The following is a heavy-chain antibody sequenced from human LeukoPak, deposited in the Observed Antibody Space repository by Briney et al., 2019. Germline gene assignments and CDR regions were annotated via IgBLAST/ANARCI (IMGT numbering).Heavy chain of an antibody. D-gene: IGHD3-22*01. CDR1: GGSFSGYY. CDR2: INHSGST. CDR3: ARKAPYYYDGSGPLGTYNSDY. Sequence: PSETLSLTCAVYGGSFSGYYWSWIRQPPGKGLEWIGEINHSGSTNYNPSLKSRVTISVDTSKNQFSLKLSSVTAADTAVYYCARKAPYYYDGSGPLGTYNSDYWGQGTLVTVSS. J-gene: IGHJ4*02. V-gene: IGHV4-34*01.